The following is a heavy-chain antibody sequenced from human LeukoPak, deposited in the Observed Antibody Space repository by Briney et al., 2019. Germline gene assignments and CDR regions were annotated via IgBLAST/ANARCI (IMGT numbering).Heavy chain of an antibody. D-gene: IGHD3-10*01. CDR1: GGSINSYY. CDR2: IHYTGST. Sequence: SETLSLTCTVSGGSINSYYWSWIRQPPGKGLECIGYIHYTGSTNYNPSLKSRVTISVDTSKNQFSLKLSSVTAADTAVYYCARRLGRKFGERFYYYHYMDVWGKGTTVTISS. CDR3: ARRLGRKFGERFYYYHYMDV. J-gene: IGHJ6*03. V-gene: IGHV4-59*12.